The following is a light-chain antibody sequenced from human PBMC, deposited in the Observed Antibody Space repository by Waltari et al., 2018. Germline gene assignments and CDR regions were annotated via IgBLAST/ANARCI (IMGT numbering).Light chain of an antibody. J-gene: IGKJ3*01. CDR1: QSLPHRNGNTY. V-gene: IGKV2-28*01. CDR2: LGS. CDR3: MQSLQTPGT. Sequence: DIVLTQSPLSLPVTPGEPASMSCRSSQSLPHRNGNTYLDWYLQKPGQSPQLLIFLGSTRASGVPDRFSGSGSGTDFTLKISRVEAEDVGVYYCMQSLQTPGTFGPGTKVDIK.